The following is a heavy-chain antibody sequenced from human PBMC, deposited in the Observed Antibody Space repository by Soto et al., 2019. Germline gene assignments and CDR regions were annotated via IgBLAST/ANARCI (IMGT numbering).Heavy chain of an antibody. D-gene: IGHD2-2*01. V-gene: IGHV5-10-1*01. J-gene: IGHJ4*01. Sequence: GESLEISCKGSGYSFSSYWISGVRQMPGKGLEWMGRIDPSDSYTTYSPSFQGHVTISVDKSISTAYLQWSSVKASDTAMYYCARQSNRDAPFYFDYWRHGTLVTVSS. CDR3: ARQSNRDAPFYFDY. CDR2: IDPSDSYT. CDR1: GYSFSSYW.